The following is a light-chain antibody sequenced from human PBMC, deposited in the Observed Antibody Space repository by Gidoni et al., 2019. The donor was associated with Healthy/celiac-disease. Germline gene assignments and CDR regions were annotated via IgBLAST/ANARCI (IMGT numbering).Light chain of an antibody. CDR3: MQALQTAWT. CDR1: QSLLHSNGYNY. CDR2: LGS. Sequence: DIVMTQSPLSLPVTPGEPASISCRSSQSLLHSNGYNYLDWYLQKPVQSPQLLIYLGSNRASGVPDRFSCSGSGTDFTLKISRVEAEDVGVYYCMQALQTAWTFGQXTKVEIK. J-gene: IGKJ1*01. V-gene: IGKV2-28*01.